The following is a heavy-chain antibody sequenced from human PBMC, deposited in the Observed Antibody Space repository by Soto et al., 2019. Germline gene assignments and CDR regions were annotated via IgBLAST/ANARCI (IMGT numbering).Heavy chain of an antibody. J-gene: IGHJ3*02. CDR2: IYYSGST. Sequence: SETLSLTCTVPGGSISSYYWSWIRQPPGKGLEWIGYIYYSGSTNYNPSLKSRVTISVDTSKNQFSLKLSSVTAADTAVYYCATDYGDYLTVGAFDIWGQGTMVTVSS. CDR1: GGSISSYY. V-gene: IGHV4-59*01. CDR3: ATDYGDYLTVGAFDI. D-gene: IGHD4-17*01.